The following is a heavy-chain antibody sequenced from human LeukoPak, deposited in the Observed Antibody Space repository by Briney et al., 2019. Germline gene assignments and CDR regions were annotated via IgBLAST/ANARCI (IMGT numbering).Heavy chain of an antibody. D-gene: IGHD4-17*01. J-gene: IGHJ4*02. CDR2: IGYDGSNK. Sequence: GGSLRVSCAASGFTFSSYGMHWVRQAPGKGLEWVAFIGYDGSNKYYADSVKGRFTISRDNSKNTLYLQMNSLRAEDTAVYYCARDPGYGDRDYWGQGTLVTVSS. CDR1: GFTFSSYG. V-gene: IGHV3-30*02. CDR3: ARDPGYGDRDY.